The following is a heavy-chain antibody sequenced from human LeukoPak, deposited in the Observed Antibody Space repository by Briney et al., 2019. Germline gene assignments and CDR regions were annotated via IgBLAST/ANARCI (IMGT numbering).Heavy chain of an antibody. CDR1: GGSISSYY. CDR3: AREKSPDYCSGASCYFDY. Sequence: PSETLSLTCIVSGGSISSYYWSWIRQPPGKGLEWIGYIYYSGSTNYNPSLKSRVTISVDTSKNQFSLKLSSVTAADTAVYYCAREKSPDYCSGASCYFDYWGQGTLVTVSP. CDR2: IYYSGST. V-gene: IGHV4-59*01. D-gene: IGHD2-15*01. J-gene: IGHJ4*02.